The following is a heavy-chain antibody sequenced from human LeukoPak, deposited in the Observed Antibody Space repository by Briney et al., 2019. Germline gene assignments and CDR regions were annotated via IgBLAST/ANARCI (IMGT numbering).Heavy chain of an antibody. J-gene: IGHJ6*02. D-gene: IGHD3-9*01. Sequence: ASVKVSFKASGYTFTSYGISWVRQAPGQGLEWMGGIIAYNCNTKYAQKHQGRVTMTTVTSTRTAYMELRRLRSDDPAVYYCASTYYDILTATNFPYYYYYGMDVWGQGTTVTVSS. CDR2: IIAYNCNT. CDR1: GYTFTSYG. V-gene: IGHV1-18*01. CDR3: ASTYYDILTATNFPYYYYYGMDV.